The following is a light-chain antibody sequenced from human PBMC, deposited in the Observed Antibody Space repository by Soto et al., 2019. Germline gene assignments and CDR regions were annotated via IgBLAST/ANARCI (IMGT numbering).Light chain of an antibody. CDR2: GAS. CDR3: HRYNNWPHT. V-gene: IGKV3-15*01. J-gene: IGKJ2*01. Sequence: EIVMTQSPATLSVSPGERATLSCRASQSVSSNLAWYQQLSREPHRLLIYGASTRATGVPARFSGSGSGTDFTLTISGLQSEDSAVYYCHRYNNWPHTFGQGTKVDIK. CDR1: QSVSSN.